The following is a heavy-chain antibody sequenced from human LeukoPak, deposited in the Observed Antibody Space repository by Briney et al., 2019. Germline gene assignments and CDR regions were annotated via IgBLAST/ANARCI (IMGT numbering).Heavy chain of an antibody. CDR2: ISVYNGNT. Sequence: VASVKVSCKASGYTFSSYDISWVRQAPGQGLEWMGWISVYNGNTNYAQKVQGRVTMTTDTSTSTAYMELRSLRSDDTAVYYCARVSVDIAMVTEAFDIWGQGTMVTVSS. V-gene: IGHV1-18*01. D-gene: IGHD5-18*01. J-gene: IGHJ3*02. CDR3: ARVSVDIAMVTEAFDI. CDR1: GYTFSSYD.